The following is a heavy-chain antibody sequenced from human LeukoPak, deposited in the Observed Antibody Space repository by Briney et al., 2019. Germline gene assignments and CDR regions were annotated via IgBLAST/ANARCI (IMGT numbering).Heavy chain of an antibody. J-gene: IGHJ4*02. V-gene: IGHV4-61*03. CDR2: IYFSGST. CDR1: GGSASSGSYY. D-gene: IGHD6-19*01. Sequence: PSETLSLTCGVSGGSASSGSYYWSWIRQPPGKGLEWIGYIYFSGSTNYNPSLKSRVAISADTSKNHFSLKLSSVTAADTAVYYCARSSGWSQYYFDYWGQGTLVTVSS. CDR3: ARSSGWSQYYFDY.